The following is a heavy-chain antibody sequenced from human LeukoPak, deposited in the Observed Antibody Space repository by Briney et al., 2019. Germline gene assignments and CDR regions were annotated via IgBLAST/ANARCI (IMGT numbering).Heavy chain of an antibody. CDR1: GGSISSTY. CDR2: IYTSGSY. J-gene: IGHJ4*02. Sequence: SETLSLTCTVSGGSISSTYWTWIRQPAGKGLEWIGRIYTSGSYNYNPSLNSRVTMSVDTSRNQVSLRVRSVTAADTAVYYCATEGDSTAELANWGQGTLVTVSS. V-gene: IGHV4-4*07. CDR3: ATEGDSTAELAN. D-gene: IGHD2/OR15-2a*01.